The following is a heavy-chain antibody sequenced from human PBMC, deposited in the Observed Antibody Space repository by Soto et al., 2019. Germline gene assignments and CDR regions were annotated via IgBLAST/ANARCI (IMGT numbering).Heavy chain of an antibody. CDR3: AKDIIHYYGSGSYFDY. V-gene: IGHV3-9*01. CDR1: GFTFDDYA. Sequence: EVQLVEFGGGLVQPGRSLRLSCAASGFTFDDYAVHWVRQAPGKGLEWVSGISWNSDSIGYADSVKGRFTISRDNAKNSLYLQMNSLRAEDTALYYCAKDIIHYYGSGSYFDYWGQGILVTVSS. CDR2: ISWNSDSI. D-gene: IGHD3-10*01. J-gene: IGHJ4*02.